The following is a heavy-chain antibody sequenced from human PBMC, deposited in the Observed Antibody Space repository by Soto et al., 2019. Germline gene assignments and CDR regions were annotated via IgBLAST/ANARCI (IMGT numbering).Heavy chain of an antibody. J-gene: IGHJ4*02. D-gene: IGHD5-12*01. V-gene: IGHV1-8*01. Sequence: ASVKVSCKASGYTFTSYDIHWVRQATGQGLEWMGWMNPNSANTGYAQKFQGRVTMTRNTSISTAYMKLSSLRSEDTAVYYCAREARVDIVATIYFDSWGQGTLVTVSS. CDR1: GYTFTSYD. CDR3: AREARVDIVATIYFDS. CDR2: MNPNSANT.